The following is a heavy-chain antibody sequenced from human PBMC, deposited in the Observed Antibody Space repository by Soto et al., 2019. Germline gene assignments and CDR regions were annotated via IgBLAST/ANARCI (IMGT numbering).Heavy chain of an antibody. J-gene: IGHJ4*02. D-gene: IGHD1-26*01. Sequence: VQLVESGGGLVQPGGSLRLSCAASGFILSSYSMNWVRQAPGKGLEWVSYISSTSSTIYYADSVKGRFTISRDSAKNSLYLQMNSLRDEDTAVYYCARGSWSHYDYWGRGTLVTVSS. CDR2: ISSTSSTI. V-gene: IGHV3-48*02. CDR1: GFILSSYS. CDR3: ARGSWSHYDY.